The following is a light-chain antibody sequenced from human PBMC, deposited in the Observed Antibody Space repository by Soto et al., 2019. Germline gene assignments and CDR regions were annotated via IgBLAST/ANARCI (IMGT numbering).Light chain of an antibody. CDR3: ISYTSSSTLYV. CDR1: SSDVGGYNY. J-gene: IGLJ1*01. Sequence: QSALTQPASVSGSPGQSITISCTGTSSDVGGYNYVSWYQQHPGKAPKLMIYEVSNRPSGVSNRFSGSKSGNTASLTISGRQAEDEADYYCISYTSSSTLYVFGTGTKLTVL. CDR2: EVS. V-gene: IGLV2-14*01.